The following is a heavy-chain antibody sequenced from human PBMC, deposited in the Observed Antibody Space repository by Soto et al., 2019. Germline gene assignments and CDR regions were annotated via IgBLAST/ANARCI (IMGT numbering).Heavy chain of an antibody. J-gene: IGHJ4*02. CDR1: GFLFRNYE. CDR2: ISTSGSHI. V-gene: IGHV3-48*03. Sequence: PGGSLRLCCVGSGFLFRNYEMNLVRQSPGKGLEWLSHISTSGSHISDADSVKGRFTISRDNTKHTLYLQMNSLRAEDTAVYYCASQPHWARPFESWGQRTLVTVSS. CDR3: ASQPHWARPFES. D-gene: IGHD7-27*01.